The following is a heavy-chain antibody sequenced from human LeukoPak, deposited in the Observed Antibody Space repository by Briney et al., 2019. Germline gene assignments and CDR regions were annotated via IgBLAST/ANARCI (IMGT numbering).Heavy chain of an antibody. CDR2: INPNSGGT. J-gene: IGHJ4*02. CDR3: ARETGAIFGVVTN. V-gene: IGHV1-2*02. Sequence: GASVKVSCKASGGAFSSYAISWVRQAPGQGLEWMGWINPNSGGTNYAQKFQGRVTMTRDTSISTAYMELSRLRSDDTAVYYCARETGAIFGVVTNWGQGTLVTVSS. D-gene: IGHD3-3*01. CDR1: GGAFSSYA.